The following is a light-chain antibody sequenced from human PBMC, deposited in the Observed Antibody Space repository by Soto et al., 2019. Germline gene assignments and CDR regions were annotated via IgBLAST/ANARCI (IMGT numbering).Light chain of an antibody. CDR2: GAS. CDR3: QQYNNWPRT. J-gene: IGKJ1*01. V-gene: IGKV3-15*01. CDR1: QSVSSK. Sequence: EIVMTQSPATLSVSPGERATLSCRASQSVSSKFAWYQQKPGQAPRLLIYGASTRATGIPARFSGSGSGTEFTLTISSLQSEDFAVYYCQQYNNWPRTFGQGTKVDIK.